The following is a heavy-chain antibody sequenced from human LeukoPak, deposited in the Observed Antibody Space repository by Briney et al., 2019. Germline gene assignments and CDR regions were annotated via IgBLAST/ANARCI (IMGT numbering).Heavy chain of an antibody. V-gene: IGHV4-59*01. J-gene: IGHJ6*02. D-gene: IGHD1-14*01. CDR2: IYYSGST. CDR1: GGSISSYY. Sequence: PSETLSLTCTVSGGSISSYYWSWIRQPPGKGLEWIGYIYYSGSTNYHPSLKSRVTISVDTSKNQFSLKLSSVTAADTAVYYCARVLGAGRYGMDVWGQGTTVTVSS. CDR3: ARVLGAGRYGMDV.